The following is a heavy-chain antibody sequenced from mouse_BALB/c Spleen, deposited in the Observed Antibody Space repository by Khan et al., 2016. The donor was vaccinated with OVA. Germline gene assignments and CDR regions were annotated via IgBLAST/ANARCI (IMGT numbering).Heavy chain of an antibody. CDR1: GHTFTKFG. V-gene: IGHV9-3-1*01. Sequence: VQLQESGPEVKKPGETVKISCKASGHTFTKFGMNWVKQAPGKGLKWMGWINTYTGEPTYADDFNGRFVFSLETSASTAYLQINNLKNEDTATYFCARPPYFSYVLDNWGQGTSVTVSS. J-gene: IGHJ4*01. CDR2: INTYTGEP. D-gene: IGHD2-10*01. CDR3: ARPPYFSYVLDN.